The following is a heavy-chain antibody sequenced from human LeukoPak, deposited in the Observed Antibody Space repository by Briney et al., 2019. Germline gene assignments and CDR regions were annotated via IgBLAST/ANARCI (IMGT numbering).Heavy chain of an antibody. V-gene: IGHV3-9*01. CDR2: ISWNSGSI. D-gene: IGHD6-13*01. CDR1: GFTFDDYA. Sequence: PGRSLRLFCAASGFTFDDYAMHWVRQAPGKGLEWVSGISWNSGSIGHADSVKGRFTISRDNAKNSLYLQMNSLRAEDTALYYCAKDIGIAAAGTYYGMDVWGQGTTVTVSS. J-gene: IGHJ6*02. CDR3: AKDIGIAAAGTYYGMDV.